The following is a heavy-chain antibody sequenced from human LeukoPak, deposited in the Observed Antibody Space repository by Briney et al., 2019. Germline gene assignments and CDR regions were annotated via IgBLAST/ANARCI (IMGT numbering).Heavy chain of an antibody. V-gene: IGHV4-31*03. CDR1: GGSISSGGYY. D-gene: IGHD1-1*01. CDR3: ARGREAEVPLDAFDI. Sequence: SETLSLTCTVSGGSISSGGYYWSWVRQHPGKGLEWIGYIYYSGSTYYNPSLKSRVTISVDTSKNQFSLKLSSVTAADTAVYYCARGREAEVPLDAFDIWGQGTMVTVSS. CDR2: IYYSGST. J-gene: IGHJ3*02.